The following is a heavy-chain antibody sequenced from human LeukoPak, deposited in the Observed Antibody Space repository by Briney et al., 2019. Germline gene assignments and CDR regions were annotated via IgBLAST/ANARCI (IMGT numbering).Heavy chain of an antibody. CDR2: IYSGGSI. J-gene: IGHJ5*02. CDR3: ATVGRNNWFDL. CDR1: ALTVGSNR. Sequence: PGRSLRLSCAAAALTVGSNRTGSVSQDPGDGLDWVLRIYSGGSIYFAECVKGRFTISSDNSENTLYLQTNSLRDEDTALYYCATVGRNNWFDLWGQGTPVTVSS. V-gene: IGHV3-53*01.